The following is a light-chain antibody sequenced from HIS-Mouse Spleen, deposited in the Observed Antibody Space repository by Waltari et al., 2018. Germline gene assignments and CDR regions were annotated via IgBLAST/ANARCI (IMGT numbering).Light chain of an antibody. CDR3: CSYAGSYTYV. CDR2: DVS. V-gene: IGLV2-11*01. Sequence: QSALTQPRPVSGSPGQSVTIPCTGTSSDVGGYNYVPWYQQHPGKAPKLMIYDVSKRPSGVPDRFSGSKSGNTASLTISGLQAEDEADYYCCSYAGSYTYVFGTGTKVTVL. CDR1: SSDVGGYNY. J-gene: IGLJ1*01.